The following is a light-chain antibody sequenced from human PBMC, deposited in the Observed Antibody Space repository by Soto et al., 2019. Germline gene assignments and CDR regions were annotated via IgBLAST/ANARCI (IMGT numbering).Light chain of an antibody. CDR1: QSVRNN. CDR3: QQYNNWPPYT. CDR2: GAS. Sequence: ETLMTQSPATLSVSSGERATLSCRASQSVRNNLAWYQQKPGQAPRLLIYGASTMATGIPVRFSGSGSGTEFTLTISSLQSEDFAVYYCQQYNNWPPYTFGQGTKLEMK. V-gene: IGKV3-15*01. J-gene: IGKJ2*01.